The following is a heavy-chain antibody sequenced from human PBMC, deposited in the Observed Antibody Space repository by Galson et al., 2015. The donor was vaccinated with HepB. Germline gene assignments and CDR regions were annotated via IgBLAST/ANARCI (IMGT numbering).Heavy chain of an antibody. V-gene: IGHV3-30*04. J-gene: IGHJ4*02. CDR1: GFTFSSYA. Sequence: SLRLSCAASGFTFSSYAMHWVRQAPGKGLEWVAVISYDGSNKYYADSVEGRFTISRDNSKNTLYLQMNSLRAEDTAVYYCARGGPLLLWFGEFDYWGQGTLVTVSS. CDR2: ISYDGSNK. CDR3: ARGGPLLLWFGEFDY. D-gene: IGHD3-10*01.